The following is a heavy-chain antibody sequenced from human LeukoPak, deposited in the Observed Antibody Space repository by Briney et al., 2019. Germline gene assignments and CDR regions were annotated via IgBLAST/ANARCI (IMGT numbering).Heavy chain of an antibody. D-gene: IGHD4-17*01. Sequence: ASVKVSCKASGYTFTSYGISWVRQAPGQGREWMGWISAYNGNTNYAQKFQGRVTMTRDTSISTAYMELSRLRSDDTAVYYCARGSVTTDPHYYYMDVWGKGTTVTISS. CDR2: ISAYNGNT. CDR1: GYTFTSYG. V-gene: IGHV1-18*01. J-gene: IGHJ6*03. CDR3: ARGSVTTDPHYYYMDV.